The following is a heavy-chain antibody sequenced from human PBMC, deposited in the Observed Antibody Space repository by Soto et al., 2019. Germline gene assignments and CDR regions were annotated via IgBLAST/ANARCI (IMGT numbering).Heavy chain of an antibody. J-gene: IGHJ6*02. Sequence: SDPTLGNPTQTLTLTCTFTGFSLSTSGMCVSWIRQPPGNALEWLALIDWDDDKYYSTSLKTRLTISKDTSKNQVVLTMTNMDPVDTATYYCARTASTMVRRVLGLMSYYSYRLDVWGQGTTFTVSS. D-gene: IGHD3-10*01. CDR3: ARTASTMVRRVLGLMSYYSYRLDV. CDR2: IDWDDDK. V-gene: IGHV2-70*01. CDR1: GFSLSTSGMC.